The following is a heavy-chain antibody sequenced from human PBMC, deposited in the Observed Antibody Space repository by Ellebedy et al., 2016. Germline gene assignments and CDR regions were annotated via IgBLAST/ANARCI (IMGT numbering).Heavy chain of an antibody. CDR1: GGSISSSNW. CDR3: ARRPYDWKDAFDI. V-gene: IGHV4-4*02. Sequence: SETLSLTCAVSGGSISSSNWWSWVRQPPGRGLEWIGYIYYSGSTYYNPSLKSRVTISVDTSKNQFSLKLSSVTAADTAVYYCARRPYDWKDAFDIWGQGTMVTVSS. D-gene: IGHD3-3*01. CDR2: IYYSGST. J-gene: IGHJ3*02.